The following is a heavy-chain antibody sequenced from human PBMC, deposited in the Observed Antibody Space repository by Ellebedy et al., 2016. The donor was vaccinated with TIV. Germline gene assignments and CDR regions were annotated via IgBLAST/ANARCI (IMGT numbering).Heavy chain of an antibody. J-gene: IGHJ4*02. CDR2: INHDGSRT. CDR1: GFSFGTPW. CDR3: AKDDSIIAVAGTFDY. Sequence: LSLTCAASGFSFGTPWMHWVRQAPGKGLEWVALINHDGSRTNYADSVKGRFTISRDNSKNTLYLQMNSLRAEDTAVYYCAKDDSIIAVAGTFDYWGQGTLVTVSS. V-gene: IGHV3-74*01. D-gene: IGHD6-19*01.